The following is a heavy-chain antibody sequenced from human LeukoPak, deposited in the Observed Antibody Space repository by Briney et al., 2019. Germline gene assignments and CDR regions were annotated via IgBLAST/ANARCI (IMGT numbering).Heavy chain of an antibody. CDR2: IIPILGIA. V-gene: IGHV1-69*02. CDR3: ARTYDSSGYYYHDFDY. CDR1: GYTFTGYY. Sequence: EASVKVSCKASGYTFTGYYMHWVRQAPGQGLEWMGRIIPILGIANYAQKFQGRVTITADKSTSTAYMELSSLRSEDTAVYYCARTYDSSGYYYHDFDYWGQGTLVTVSS. J-gene: IGHJ4*02. D-gene: IGHD3-22*01.